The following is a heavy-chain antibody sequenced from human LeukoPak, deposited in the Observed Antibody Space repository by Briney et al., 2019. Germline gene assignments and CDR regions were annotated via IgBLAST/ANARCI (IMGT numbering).Heavy chain of an antibody. D-gene: IGHD3-10*01. Sequence: GGFLRLSCAASGFSFTDYWMAWVRQAPGRGLEWVANIKQDGSEKYYVDSVNGRFTISRDNAQNSLSLEMNSLRAEDTAVYYCARGRGAFDIWGQGTMVTVSS. CDR3: ARGRGAFDI. V-gene: IGHV3-7*01. J-gene: IGHJ3*02. CDR1: GFSFTDYW. CDR2: IKQDGSEK.